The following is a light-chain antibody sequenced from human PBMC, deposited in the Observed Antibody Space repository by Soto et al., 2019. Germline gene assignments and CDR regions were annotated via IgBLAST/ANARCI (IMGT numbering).Light chain of an antibody. CDR2: GAT. J-gene: IGKJ1*01. CDR3: QQYDISPWT. Sequence: EIVLTQSPGTLSLSPGERVTLSCRASQTVRSNYLAWYQQRPGQTPRLLIYGATSRATGIPDRFSGSGSGTDFSLTISRLEPEDFAVYFCQQYDISPWTFGQGTKVEV. CDR1: QTVRSNY. V-gene: IGKV3-20*01.